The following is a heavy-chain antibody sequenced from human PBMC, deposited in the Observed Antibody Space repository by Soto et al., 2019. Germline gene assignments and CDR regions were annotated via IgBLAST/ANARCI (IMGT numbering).Heavy chain of an antibody. CDR1: GLTFSNSI. J-gene: IGHJ1*01. Sequence: QVQLVESGGALVQPGRSLRLSCAASGLTFSNSIMHWVRQTPDKGLEWIAVISHDATIRTYTASLRGRFTISRDNSKNMLYLEMNSLTAEDTAVYYCAREQDSSGRAGTFLHWGQGTLVTVSA. CDR3: AREQDSSGRAGTFLH. CDR2: ISHDATIR. V-gene: IGHV3-30-3*01. D-gene: IGHD3-22*01.